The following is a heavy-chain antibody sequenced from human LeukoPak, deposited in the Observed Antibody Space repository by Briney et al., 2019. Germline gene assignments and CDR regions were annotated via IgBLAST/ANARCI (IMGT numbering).Heavy chain of an antibody. V-gene: IGHV3-23*01. J-gene: IGHJ3*02. D-gene: IGHD3-22*01. CDR3: AKDTSSGYYVDAFDI. CDR2: ISGSGGST. Sequence: GGSLRLSCAASGFTFSSYAMSWVRQAPGKGLEWVPAISGSGGSTYYADSVKGRFTISRDNSKNTLYLQMNSLRAEDTAVYYCAKDTSSGYYVDAFDIWGQGTMVTVSS. CDR1: GFTFSSYA.